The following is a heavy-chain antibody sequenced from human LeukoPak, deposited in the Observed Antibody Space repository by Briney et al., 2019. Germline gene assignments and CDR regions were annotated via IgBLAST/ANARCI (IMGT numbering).Heavy chain of an antibody. CDR2: ISGSGGST. CDR3: ATWAYGSGSYYIPFDY. V-gene: IGHV3-23*01. CDR1: GFTFSSYA. J-gene: IGHJ4*02. Sequence: PGGSLRPSCAASGFTFSSYAMSWVRQAPGKGLEWVSAISGSGGSTYYADSVKGRFTISRDNSKNTLYLQMNSLRAEDTAVYYCATWAYGSGSYYIPFDYWGQGTLVTVSS. D-gene: IGHD3-10*01.